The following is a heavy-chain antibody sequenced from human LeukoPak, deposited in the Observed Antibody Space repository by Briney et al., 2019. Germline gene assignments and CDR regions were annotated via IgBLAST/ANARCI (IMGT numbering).Heavy chain of an antibody. Sequence: SVKVSCKASGGTFSSYAISWVRQAPGQGLEWMGRIIPILGIANYAQKFQGRVTITADKSASTAYMELSSLRSEDTAVYYCASTLDYIWGSYRNNWFDPWGQGILVTVSS. CDR3: ASTLDYIWGSYRNNWFDP. J-gene: IGHJ5*02. D-gene: IGHD3-16*02. V-gene: IGHV1-69*04. CDR1: GGTFSSYA. CDR2: IIPILGIA.